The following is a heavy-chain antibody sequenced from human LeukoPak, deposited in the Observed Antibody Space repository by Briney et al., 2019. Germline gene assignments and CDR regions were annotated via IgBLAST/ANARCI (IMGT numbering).Heavy chain of an antibody. J-gene: IGHJ6*03. Sequence: GASVKVSCKASGYTFTTYAMNWVRQAPGQGLEWMGWISAYNGNTNYAQKLQGRVTMTTDTSTSTAYMELRSLRSDDTAVYYCARSPATRNYYYYYYMDVWGKGTTVTVSS. CDR1: GYTFTTYA. D-gene: IGHD2-15*01. V-gene: IGHV1-18*01. CDR2: ISAYNGNT. CDR3: ARSPATRNYYYYYYMDV.